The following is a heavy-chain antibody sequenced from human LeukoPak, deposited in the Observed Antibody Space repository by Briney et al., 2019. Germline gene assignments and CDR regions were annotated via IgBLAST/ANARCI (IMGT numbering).Heavy chain of an antibody. CDR1: GGSISSYY. J-gene: IGHJ6*02. V-gene: IGHV4-59*01. CDR3: AREGRDLYYGSIFYGMDV. Sequence: PSETLSLTCTVSGGSISSYYWSWIRQPPGKGPEYIGFIHFSGSTNYNPSLANRVTISADTSTNQFSLRLESVTAADTAVYYCAREGRDLYYGSIFYGMDVWGQGTTVTVSS. CDR2: IHFSGST. D-gene: IGHD3-10*01.